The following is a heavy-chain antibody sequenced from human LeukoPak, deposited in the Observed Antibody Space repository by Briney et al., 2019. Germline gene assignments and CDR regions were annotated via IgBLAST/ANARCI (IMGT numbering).Heavy chain of an antibody. D-gene: IGHD2-21*02. CDR2: IYYSGST. CDR1: GGSISSSSYY. CDR3: ARSGGWVTAYWYFEV. V-gene: IGHV4-39*07. Sequence: SETLSLTCTVSGGSISSSSYYWGWIRQPPGKGLEWIGSIYYSGSTYYNPSLKSRVTISQDMSKNRFSLRLTSVTAADTAVYYCARSGGWVTAYWYFEVWGRGTLVNVSS. J-gene: IGHJ2*01.